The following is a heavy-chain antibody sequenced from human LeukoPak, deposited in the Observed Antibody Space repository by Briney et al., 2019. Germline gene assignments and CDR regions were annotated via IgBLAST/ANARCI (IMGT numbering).Heavy chain of an antibody. J-gene: IGHJ5*02. CDR1: GGSISSGDYY. D-gene: IGHD6-13*01. CDR3: ARYGNSSSWFNWFDP. Sequence: SETLSLTCTVSGGSISSGDYYWRWIRQPPGKGRERIGYIYYSGSTYYISSLKSLVTISVDTSTNQFSLRLSSVTAADTAVYYCARYGNSSSWFNWFDPWGQGTLVTVSS. V-gene: IGHV4-30-4*08. CDR2: IYYSGST.